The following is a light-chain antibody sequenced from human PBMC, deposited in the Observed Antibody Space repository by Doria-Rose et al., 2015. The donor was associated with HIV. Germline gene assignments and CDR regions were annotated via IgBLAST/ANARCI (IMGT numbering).Light chain of an antibody. Sequence: TQSPSSLSASVGDRVTITCRASQNINRFLNWYQQKPGKVPKVLIYAASSPQSGVPSRFSGSGSGTDFTLTISSLQPEDFATYYCQQSFSTPRTFGQGTKVEIK. CDR2: AAS. V-gene: IGKV1-39*01. J-gene: IGKJ1*01. CDR3: QQSFSTPRT. CDR1: QNINRF.